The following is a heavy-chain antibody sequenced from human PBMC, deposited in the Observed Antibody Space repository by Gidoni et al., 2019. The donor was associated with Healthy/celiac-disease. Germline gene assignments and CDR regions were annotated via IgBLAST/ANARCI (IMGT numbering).Heavy chain of an antibody. CDR1: GFTFSSYA. Sequence: EVQLLESGGGLVQPGGSMRLSCAASGFTFSSYAMSWVRQAPGKGLEWVSASRCSGCSTYHADPVKGRFTISRDNSKNTLYLQMNSLRAEDTAVYYCAKGTLYYYGSGSGFDPWGQGTLVTVSS. CDR3: AKGTLYYYGSGSGFDP. CDR2: SRCSGCST. D-gene: IGHD3-10*01. V-gene: IGHV3-23*01. J-gene: IGHJ5*02.